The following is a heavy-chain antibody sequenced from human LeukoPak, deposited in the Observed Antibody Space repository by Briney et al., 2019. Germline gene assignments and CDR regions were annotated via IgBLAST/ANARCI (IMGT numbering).Heavy chain of an antibody. V-gene: IGHV3-74*01. CDR2: IIGVGSGT. Sequence: GGSLRLSCAASGFTFSSYWMHWVRQAPGEGLVWVSRIIGVGSGTRYADSVKGRFTISRDNATNTLYLQMNSLRAADTAVYYSARVRGFSYPADYWGRGTLVTVSS. CDR3: ARVRGFSYPADY. CDR1: GFTFSSYW. D-gene: IGHD5-18*01. J-gene: IGHJ4*02.